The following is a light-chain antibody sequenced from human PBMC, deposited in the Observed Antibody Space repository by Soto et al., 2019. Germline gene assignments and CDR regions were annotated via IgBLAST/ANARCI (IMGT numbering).Light chain of an antibody. Sequence: EIVLTQSPGTLSLSPGERATLSCRASESISSSYLAWYQQKPGQAPRLLIYGASNRATGIQGRFSGSGSGTDFTLTISRLEPEDFAVYYWHQYGTSITFGPGTKVDI. CDR3: HQYGTSIT. CDR2: GAS. V-gene: IGKV3-20*01. CDR1: ESISSSY. J-gene: IGKJ3*01.